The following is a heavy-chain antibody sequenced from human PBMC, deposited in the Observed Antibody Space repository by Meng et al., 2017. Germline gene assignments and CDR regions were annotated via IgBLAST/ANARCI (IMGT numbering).Heavy chain of an antibody. V-gene: IGHV3-11*01. J-gene: IGHJ4*02. CDR3: ARVLDRSGGADY. CDR1: GFSFSDYY. CDR2: ISSSGSTI. Sequence: QLWESGGVLVKPGASLRLSCAASGFSFSDYYMSWIRQAPGKGLEWVSYISSSGSTIYYADSVKGRFTISRDNAKNSLYLQTNSLRAEDTAVYYCARVLDRSGGADYWGQGTLVTVSS. D-gene: IGHD3-16*01.